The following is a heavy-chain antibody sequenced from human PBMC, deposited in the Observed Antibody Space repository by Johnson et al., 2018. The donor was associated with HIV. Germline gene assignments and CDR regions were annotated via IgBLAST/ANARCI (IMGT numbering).Heavy chain of an antibody. CDR2: ISSSGDII. V-gene: IGHV3-11*01. J-gene: IGHJ3*02. D-gene: IGHD6-13*01. Sequence: QMLLVESGGGLVQPGGSLRLSCAASGFTFSDYYMTWIRQAPGKGLEWLSFISSSGDIIRYADSVKGRFTISRDKAKNSLILQMNSLRDEDTAVYSCTTGPIAARRGAFDIWGRGTMVTVSS. CDR3: TTGPIAARRGAFDI. CDR1: GFTFSDYY.